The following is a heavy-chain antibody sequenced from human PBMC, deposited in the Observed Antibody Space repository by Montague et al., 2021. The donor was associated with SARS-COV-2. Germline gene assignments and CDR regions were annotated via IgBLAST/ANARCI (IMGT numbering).Heavy chain of an antibody. D-gene: IGHD2-2*01. CDR3: ARTPAVYVVVVPAARGHFDY. V-gene: IGHV4-31*03. Sequence: TRSLTCTVSGGSIGSGGYYWSWIRQHPGKGLEWIGYIYYSGSTYHXPSLKSRVTISVDTSKNQFSLKLSSVTAADTAVYYCARTPAVYVVVVPAARGHFDYWGQGTLVTVSS. CDR2: IYYSGST. CDR1: GGSIGSGGYY. J-gene: IGHJ4*02.